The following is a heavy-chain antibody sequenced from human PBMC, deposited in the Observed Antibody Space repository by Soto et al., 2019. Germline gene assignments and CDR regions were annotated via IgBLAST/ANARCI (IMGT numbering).Heavy chain of an antibody. CDR3: VKGNQLLRYYFEF. V-gene: IGHV3-64D*06. CDR1: GFTFSNYA. Sequence: VGSLRLSCSVSGFTFSNYAMHWVRQAPGKGLEYVSGITSDGDSTWHADSVKDRFTISRDNSKNTLFLQMSSLRVEDTAIYFCVKGNQLLRYYFEFWGPGTLVTVSS. CDR2: ITSDGDST. D-gene: IGHD2-15*01. J-gene: IGHJ4*01.